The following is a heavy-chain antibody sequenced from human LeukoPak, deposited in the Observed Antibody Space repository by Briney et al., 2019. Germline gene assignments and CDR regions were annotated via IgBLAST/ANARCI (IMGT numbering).Heavy chain of an antibody. Sequence: GGSLRLSCAASGFTFSSYAMSWVRQAPGKGLEWVSAISGSGGSTYYADSVKGRFTISRDNSKNTLYLQMNSLRAEDTAVYYCAKGEFDYDFWSGYRNLDYWGQGTLVTVSS. J-gene: IGHJ4*02. D-gene: IGHD3-3*01. CDR1: GFTFSSYA. CDR3: AKGEFDYDFWSGYRNLDY. CDR2: ISGSGGST. V-gene: IGHV3-23*01.